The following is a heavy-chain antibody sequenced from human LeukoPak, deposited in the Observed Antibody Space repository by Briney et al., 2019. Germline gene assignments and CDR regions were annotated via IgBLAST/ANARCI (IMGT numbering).Heavy chain of an antibody. CDR2: ISYDGSNK. D-gene: IGHD4-17*01. V-gene: IGHV3-30*18. CDR3: AKSTTVTQRGYFDY. Sequence: GGALRLSCAASGFTFSSYGMHWVRQAPAKGLEWVAIISYDGSNKYYADSVKGRFTISRDNSKNTLYLQMNSLRAEDTAVYYCAKSTTVTQRGYFDYWGQGTLVTVSS. J-gene: IGHJ4*02. CDR1: GFTFSSYG.